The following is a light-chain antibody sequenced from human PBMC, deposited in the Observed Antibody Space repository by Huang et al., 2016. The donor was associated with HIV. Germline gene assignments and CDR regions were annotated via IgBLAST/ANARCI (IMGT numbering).Light chain of an antibody. J-gene: IGKJ1*01. Sequence: DIQMTQSPSNLSAFVGDRVTITCRTSNRISSWLAWYQQKPGKAPNLLISKASNLDSGVPSRFSGNGSGTEFTLTISGLQPDDLATYYCQQQWTFGQGTKVEI. CDR2: KAS. V-gene: IGKV1-5*03. CDR1: NRISSW. CDR3: QQQWT.